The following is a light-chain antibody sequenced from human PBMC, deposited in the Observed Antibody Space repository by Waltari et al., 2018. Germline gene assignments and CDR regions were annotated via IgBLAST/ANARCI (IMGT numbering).Light chain of an antibody. J-gene: IGKJ4*01. CDR2: DAS. CDR1: QGITNY. Sequence: EIVLTQSPATLSLSPGESATLSCRASQGITNYLAWYQQTPGQAPRLLIYDASNRATGIPARFSGSGSGTDFTLTISSLEPEDFAVYYCQQRSNWLTFGGGTKVEIK. CDR3: QQRSNWLT. V-gene: IGKV3-11*01.